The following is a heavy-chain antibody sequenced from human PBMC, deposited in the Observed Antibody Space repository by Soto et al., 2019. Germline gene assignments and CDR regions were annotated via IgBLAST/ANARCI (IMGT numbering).Heavy chain of an antibody. D-gene: IGHD3-9*01. CDR1: GFTFSSYG. J-gene: IGHJ5*02. V-gene: IGHV3-33*01. CDR2: IWYDGSNK. Sequence: GGSLRLSCAASGFTFSSYGMHWVRQAPGKGLEWVAVIWYDGSNKYYADSVKGRFTISRDNSKNTLYLQMNSLRAEDTAVYYCARDADNTKGYFDWLLYPPPGWFDPWGQGTLVTVSS. CDR3: ARDADNTKGYFDWLLYPPPGWFDP.